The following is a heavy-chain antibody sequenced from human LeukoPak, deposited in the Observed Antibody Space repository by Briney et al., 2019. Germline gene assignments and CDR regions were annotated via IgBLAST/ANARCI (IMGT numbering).Heavy chain of an antibody. J-gene: IGHJ4*02. V-gene: IGHV3-11*01. Sequence: PGGSLRLSCAASGFTFSDYYMGWIRQAPGKGREWVSSISRGGNSIYYADSVRGRFTVSRDNAKNSLYLQMSSLRAEDTAVYYCARDQYLDCRGQGTLVTVSS. CDR2: ISRGGNSI. CDR1: GFTFSDYY. CDR3: ARDQYLDC.